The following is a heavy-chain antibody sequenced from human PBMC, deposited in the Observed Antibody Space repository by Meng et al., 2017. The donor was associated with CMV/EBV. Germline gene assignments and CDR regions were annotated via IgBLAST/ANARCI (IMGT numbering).Heavy chain of an antibody. J-gene: IGHJ6*02. V-gene: IGHV3-7*01. CDR1: GFTFSSYW. CDR2: IKQDGSEK. Sequence: GESLKISYAASGFTFSSYWMSWVRQAPGKGLEWVANIKQDGSEKYYVDSVKGRFTISRDNAKNSLYLQMNSLRAEDTAVYYCAREKDGYNPYYYGMDVWGQGTTVTVSS. CDR3: AREKDGYNPYYYGMDV. D-gene: IGHD5-24*01.